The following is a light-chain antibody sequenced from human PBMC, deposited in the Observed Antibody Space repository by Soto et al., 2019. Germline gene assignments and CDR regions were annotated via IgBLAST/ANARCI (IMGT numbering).Light chain of an antibody. J-gene: IGKJ1*01. CDR1: QSVGSGS. CDR3: QHYGSSPRQT. Sequence: EIVLTQSPGTLSLSPGERATLSCRASQSVGSGSLSWFQQKPGQAPRLLIYGASSRATGMPDRFSGSGCGTAFTPTISRLEPEDFAVYYCQHYGSSPRQTFGQGTKVEIK. CDR2: GAS. V-gene: IGKV3-20*01.